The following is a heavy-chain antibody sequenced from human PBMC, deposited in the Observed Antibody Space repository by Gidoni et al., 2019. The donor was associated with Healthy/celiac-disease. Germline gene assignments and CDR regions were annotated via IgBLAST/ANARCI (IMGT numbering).Heavy chain of an antibody. J-gene: IGHJ2*01. V-gene: IGHV1-46*01. CDR3: ARDFPGGGSGYYPMFRYFDL. CDR2: INPSGGST. Sequence: QVQLVQSGAEVKKPGASVKVSCKASGYTFTSYYMHWVRQAPGQGLEWMGIINPSGGSTSYAQKFQGRVTMTRDTSTSTVYMELSSLRSEDTAVYYCARDFPGGGSGYYPMFRYFDLWGRGTLVTVSS. D-gene: IGHD3-22*01. CDR1: GYTFTSYY.